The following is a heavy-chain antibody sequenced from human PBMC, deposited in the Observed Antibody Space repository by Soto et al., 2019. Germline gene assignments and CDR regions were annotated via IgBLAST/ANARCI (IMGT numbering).Heavy chain of an antibody. J-gene: IGHJ4*02. CDR1: GGTSSSYA. CDR3: ASWGYYDSSGYYYPAAPFDY. V-gene: IGHV1-69*13. CDR2: IIPIFGTA. D-gene: IGHD3-22*01. Sequence: SVKVSCKASGGTSSSYAISWVRQAPGQGLEWMGGIIPIFGTANYAQKFQGRVTITADESTSTAYMELSSLRSEDTAVYYCASWGYYDSSGYYYPAAPFDYWGQGTLVTVYS.